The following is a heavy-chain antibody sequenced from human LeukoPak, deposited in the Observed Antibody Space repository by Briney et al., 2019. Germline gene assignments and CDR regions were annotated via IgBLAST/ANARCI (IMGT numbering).Heavy chain of an antibody. CDR3: ARVDVPAASSAWFDP. V-gene: IGHV1-46*03. CDR1: GYTFTSYY. CDR2: INPSGGST. D-gene: IGHD2-2*01. J-gene: IGHJ5*02. Sequence: GASVKVSCKASGYTFTSYYMHWVRQAPGQGLEWMGIINPSGGSTSYAQKFQGRVTMTRDTSTSTVYMELSSLRSEDTAVYYYARVDVPAASSAWFDPWGQGTLVTVSS.